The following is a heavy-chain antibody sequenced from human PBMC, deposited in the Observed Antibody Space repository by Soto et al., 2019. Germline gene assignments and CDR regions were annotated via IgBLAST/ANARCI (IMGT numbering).Heavy chain of an antibody. Sequence: ASVKVSCKASGYTFTSYCISWVRQAPGEGLEWMGWISAYNGNTNYAQKLQGRVTMTTDTSTSTAYMELRSLRSDDTAVYYCARGGYCSSTSCFVYYYYGMDVWGQGTTVTVSS. CDR1: GYTFTSYC. CDR3: ARGGYCSSTSCFVYYYYGMDV. J-gene: IGHJ6*02. V-gene: IGHV1-18*04. CDR2: ISAYNGNT. D-gene: IGHD2-2*01.